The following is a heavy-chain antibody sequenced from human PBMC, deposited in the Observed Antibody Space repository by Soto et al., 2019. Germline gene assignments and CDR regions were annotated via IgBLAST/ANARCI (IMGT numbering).Heavy chain of an antibody. Sequence: PSLTCPLLRHPIPSSNYSCGLSSQSPGKGLEWIGSIYYTGSTYYNPSLRSRVTVSVDTSKNQFSLRLSSLTAADTAVYYCARNYYDSSGYYFYYQHWGQG. CDR2: IYYTGST. CDR3: ARNYYDSSGYYFYYQH. V-gene: IGHV4-39*01. D-gene: IGHD3-22*01. J-gene: IGHJ1*01. CDR1: RHPIPSSNYS.